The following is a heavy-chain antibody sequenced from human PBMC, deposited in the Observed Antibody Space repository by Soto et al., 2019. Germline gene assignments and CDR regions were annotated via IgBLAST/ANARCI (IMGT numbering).Heavy chain of an antibody. V-gene: IGHV1-2*04. D-gene: IGHD4-17*01. J-gene: IGHJ4*02. Sequence: ASVKVSCKTSGYSFTDYKLHWVRQAPGQGLEWMGWVDPNGGGSNSTQKFQGSVTMTWDTSITTAYLDLTRLTTNDTATYFCATWVDYGDFEGFDFWGQGTLVTVSS. CDR2: VDPNGGGS. CDR3: ATWVDYGDFEGFDF. CDR1: GYSFTDYK.